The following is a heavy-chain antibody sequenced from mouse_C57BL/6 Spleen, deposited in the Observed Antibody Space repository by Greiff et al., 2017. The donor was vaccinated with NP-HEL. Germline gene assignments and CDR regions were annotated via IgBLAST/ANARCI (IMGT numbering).Heavy chain of an antibody. V-gene: IGHV5-17*01. CDR2: ISSGSSTI. Sequence: EVKVVESGGGLVKPGGSLKLSCAASGFTFSDYGMHWVRQAPEKGLEWVAYISSGSSTIYYADTVKGRFTISRDNAKNTLFLQMTSLRSEDTAMYYCARPYDYGYAMDYWGQGTSVTVSS. CDR1: GFTFSDYG. CDR3: ARPYDYGYAMDY. J-gene: IGHJ4*01. D-gene: IGHD2-4*01.